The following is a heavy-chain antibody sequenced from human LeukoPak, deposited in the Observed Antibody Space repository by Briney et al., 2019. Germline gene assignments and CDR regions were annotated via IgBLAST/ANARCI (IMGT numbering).Heavy chain of an antibody. CDR3: ARGGGYGSGPFDY. Sequence: GGSLRLSCAASGFTFSSYEMNWVRQAPGKGLEWVSYISSSGSTIYYADSVKGRFTISRDNAKNSLYLQMNSLRAEDTAVYYCARGGGYGSGPFDYWGQGTLVTVSS. CDR2: ISSSGSTI. D-gene: IGHD6-19*01. V-gene: IGHV3-48*03. J-gene: IGHJ4*02. CDR1: GFTFSSYE.